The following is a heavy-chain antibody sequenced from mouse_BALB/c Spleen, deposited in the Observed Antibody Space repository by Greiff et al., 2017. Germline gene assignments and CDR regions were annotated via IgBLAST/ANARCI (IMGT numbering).Heavy chain of an antibody. J-gene: IGHJ3*01. V-gene: IGHV1-54*01. Sequence: QVQLQQSGAELVRPGTSVKVSCKASGYAFTNYLIEWVKQRPGQGLEWIGVINPGSGGSNYNEKFKGKATLTADKSSSTAYMQLSSLTSDDSAVYFCARSTTVRAWFAYWGQGTLVTVSA. CDR1: GYAFTNYL. CDR2: INPGSGGS. D-gene: IGHD1-1*01. CDR3: ARSTTVRAWFAY.